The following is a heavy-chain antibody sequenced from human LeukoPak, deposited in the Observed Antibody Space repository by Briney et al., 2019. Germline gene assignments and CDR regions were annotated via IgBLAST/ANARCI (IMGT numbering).Heavy chain of an antibody. D-gene: IGHD1-26*01. J-gene: IGHJ4*02. CDR2: IKQDGSEK. Sequence: GGSLRLSCAASGFTFSSYWMSWVRQAPGKGLEWVANIKQDGSEKFYVDSVKGRFTISRDNDKNSLCLQMNSLRAEDTAVYYCARAVGATHFDYWGQGILVTVS. CDR3: ARAVGATHFDY. CDR1: GFTFSSYW. V-gene: IGHV3-7*04.